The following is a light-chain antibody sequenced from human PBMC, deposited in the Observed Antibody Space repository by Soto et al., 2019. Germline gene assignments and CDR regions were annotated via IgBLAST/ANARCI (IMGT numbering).Light chain of an antibody. J-gene: IGKJ5*01. CDR3: QQYYNWPPIT. CDR2: GAS. Sequence: MSQSPDTLSVSQGERATLSCRASQSLSSNYLAWYQQKPGQAPRLLIYGASTRATGVPDRFSGSGSGTEFTLTISSLQSEDIAVYFCQQYYNWPPITFGQGTRLEIK. CDR1: QSLSSN. V-gene: IGKV3D-15*01.